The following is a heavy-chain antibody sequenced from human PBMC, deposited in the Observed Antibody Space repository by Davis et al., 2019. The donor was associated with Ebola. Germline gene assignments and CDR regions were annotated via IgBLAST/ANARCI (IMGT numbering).Heavy chain of an antibody. CDR1: GGTFSSYA. Sequence: SVKVSCKASGGTFSSYAISWVRQAPGQGLEWMGRIIPILGIANYAQKFQGRVTITADKSTSTAYMELSSLRSEDTAVYYCARGGEPYGTDVWGQGTTVTVSS. J-gene: IGHJ6*02. V-gene: IGHV1-69*04. CDR3: ARGGEPYGTDV. CDR2: IIPILGIA. D-gene: IGHD3-16*01.